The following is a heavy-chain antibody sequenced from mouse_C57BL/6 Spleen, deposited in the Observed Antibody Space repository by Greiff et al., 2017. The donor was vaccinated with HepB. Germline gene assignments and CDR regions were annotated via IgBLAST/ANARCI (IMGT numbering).Heavy chain of an antibody. Sequence: EVMLVESGGGLVQPGGSLKLSCAASGFTFSDYYMYWVRQTPEKRLEWVAYISNGGGSTYYPDTVKGRFTISRDNAKNTLYLQMSRLKSEDTAMYYCARHRIYYDDSGDYAMDYWGQGTSVTVSS. D-gene: IGHD1-1*01. CDR1: GFTFSDYY. CDR2: ISNGGGST. J-gene: IGHJ4*01. V-gene: IGHV5-12*01. CDR3: ARHRIYYDDSGDYAMDY.